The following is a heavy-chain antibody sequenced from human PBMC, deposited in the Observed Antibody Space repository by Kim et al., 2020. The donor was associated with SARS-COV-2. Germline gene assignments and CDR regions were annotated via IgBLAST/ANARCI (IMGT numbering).Heavy chain of an antibody. J-gene: IGHJ6*02. Sequence: LKGRFNISSDNSKNTLYLQMNSLSAEDTAVYYCAKPNIGGVYSGMDVWGQGTTVTVSS. V-gene: IGHV3-23*01. CDR3: AKPNIGGVYSGMDV. D-gene: IGHD3-10*01.